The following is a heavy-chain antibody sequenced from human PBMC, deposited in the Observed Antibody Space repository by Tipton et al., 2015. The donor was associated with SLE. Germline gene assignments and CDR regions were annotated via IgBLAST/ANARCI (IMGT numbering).Heavy chain of an antibody. D-gene: IGHD2-2*01. J-gene: IGHJ4*02. CDR2: IYTGGNT. V-gene: IGHV4-4*07. Sequence: TLSLTCTVSGGSISRYYWGWIRQPAGKGLEWIGRIYTGGNTKYNPSLESRVTLSVDASKDQFSLWLTSVTAADTAVYYCVVCSPSSCSYFDYWGQGRLVTVSS. CDR1: GGSISRYY. CDR3: VVCSPSSCSYFDY.